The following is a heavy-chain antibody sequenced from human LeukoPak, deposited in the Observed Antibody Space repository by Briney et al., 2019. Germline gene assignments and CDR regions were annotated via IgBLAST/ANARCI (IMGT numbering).Heavy chain of an antibody. D-gene: IGHD4-11*01. CDR3: TRHTGYISGQYSNYEDS. J-gene: IGHJ4*02. CDR2: IYYTGST. V-gene: IGHV4-39*01. CDR1: GGSITNTKYY. Sequence: PSETLSLTCTLSGGSITNTKYYCGWIRQPPGKGLVWIGSIYYTGSTYYNPSRNSRVTISVDTYKNQFSLKLRSVTAADTALYYCTRHTGYISGQYSNYEDSWGQGTLVTVSS.